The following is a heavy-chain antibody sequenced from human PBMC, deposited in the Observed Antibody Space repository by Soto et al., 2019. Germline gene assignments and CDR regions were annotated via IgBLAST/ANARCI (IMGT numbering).Heavy chain of an antibody. D-gene: IGHD3-22*01. V-gene: IGHV3-21*01. CDR2: ISSSSSYI. J-gene: IGHJ4*02. CDR1: GFTFSSYS. CDR3: ARAPYYYDSSGYWAY. Sequence: EVQLVESGGGLVKPGGSLRLSCAASGFTFSSYSMNWVRQAPGKGLEWVSSISSSSSYIYYADSVKGRFTISRDNAKNSLYLQMNGLRAEDTAVYYCARAPYYYDSSGYWAYWGQGTLVTVSS.